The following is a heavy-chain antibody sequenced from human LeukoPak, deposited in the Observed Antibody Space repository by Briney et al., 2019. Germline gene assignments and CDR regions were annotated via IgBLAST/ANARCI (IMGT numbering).Heavy chain of an antibody. CDR3: TREKWGSRAVRLDAFDV. D-gene: IGHD6-6*01. V-gene: IGHV3-49*04. J-gene: IGHJ3*01. CDR2: IRSKVYGGTT. Sequence: GGSLTLSCTVSGFSFSDYAMSWVRQAPGEGLGWVGFIRSKVYGGTTEYAASVKRRFSISRDDSKSIAYLQMNSLKTEDTAVYYCTREKWGSRAVRLDAFDVWGQGTMVTVSS. CDR1: GFSFSDYA.